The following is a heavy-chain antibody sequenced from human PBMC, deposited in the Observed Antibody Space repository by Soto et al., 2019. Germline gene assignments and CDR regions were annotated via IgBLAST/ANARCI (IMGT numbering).Heavy chain of an antibody. CDR3: ARQAAAGRVGDY. J-gene: IGHJ4*02. V-gene: IGHV4-39*01. CDR1: GGSISSSSYY. D-gene: IGHD6-13*01. CDR2: IYYSGST. Sequence: QLLESGPGLVKPSETLSLTCTVSGGSISSSSYYWGWIRQPPGKGLEWIGSIYYSGSTYYNPSLKSRVTISVDTSKNQFSLKLSSVTAADTAVYYCARQAAAGRVGDYWGQGTLVTVSS.